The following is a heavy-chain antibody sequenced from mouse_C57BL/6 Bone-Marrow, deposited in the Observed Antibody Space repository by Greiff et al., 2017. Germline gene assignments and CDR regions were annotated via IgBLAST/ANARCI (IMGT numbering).Heavy chain of an antibody. Sequence: VQLQQSGAELVKPGASVKMSCKASGYTFTSYWITWVKQRPGQGLEWIGDIYPGSGSTNYNEKFKSKATLTVNTSSSTAYMQLSSLTSEDSAVYYCARRGGYFDYWGQGTTLTVSS. CDR3: ARRGGYFDY. V-gene: IGHV1-55*01. CDR2: IYPGSGST. J-gene: IGHJ2*01. CDR1: GYTFTSYW.